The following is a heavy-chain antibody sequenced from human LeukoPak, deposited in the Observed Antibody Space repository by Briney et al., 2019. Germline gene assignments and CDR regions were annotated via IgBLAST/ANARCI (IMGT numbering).Heavy chain of an antibody. D-gene: IGHD2-15*01. CDR3: ARISQSSGGFYY. Sequence: PSETLSLTCTVSGGSISNSGDFYCSWIRQHPGDGLEWIGFISYRGSTYYNPSLKSRVSMSVDTSRRQFSLRLTSVTDEDTAVYYCARISQSSGGFYYWGQGTLVTVSS. CDR2: ISYRGST. CDR1: GGSISNSGDFY. J-gene: IGHJ4*02. V-gene: IGHV4-31*02.